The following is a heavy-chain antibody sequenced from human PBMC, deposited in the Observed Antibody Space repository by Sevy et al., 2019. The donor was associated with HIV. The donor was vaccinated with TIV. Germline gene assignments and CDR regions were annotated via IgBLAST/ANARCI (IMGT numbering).Heavy chain of an antibody. CDR1: GGSIRSYY. CDR3: ARGIALTAVTAIPYFDY. Sequence: SETLSLTCTVSGGSIRSYYWSWIRQPPGKGLEWIGYIYYSGSTNYNPSLKSRVTISVDTSKNQFSLKLSSVTAADTAVYYCARGIALTAVTAIPYFDYWGQGTLVTVSS. D-gene: IGHD2-21*02. J-gene: IGHJ4*02. V-gene: IGHV4-59*01. CDR2: IYYSGST.